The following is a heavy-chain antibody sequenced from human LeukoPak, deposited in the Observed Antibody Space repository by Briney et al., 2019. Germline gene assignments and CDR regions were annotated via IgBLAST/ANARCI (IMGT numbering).Heavy chain of an antibody. Sequence: GASVKVSCKASGYTFTSYYMHWVRQAPGQGLEWMGIINPSGGSTSYAQKFQGRVTMTRDMSTSTVYMELSSLRSEDTAVYYCARDSSYYDFWSGPYTFDYWGQGTLVTVSS. J-gene: IGHJ4*02. D-gene: IGHD3-3*01. CDR3: ARDSSYYDFWSGPYTFDY. CDR1: GYTFTSYY. CDR2: INPSGGST. V-gene: IGHV1-46*01.